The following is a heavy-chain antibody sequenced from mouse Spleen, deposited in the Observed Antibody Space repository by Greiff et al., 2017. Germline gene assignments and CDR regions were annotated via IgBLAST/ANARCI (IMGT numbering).Heavy chain of an antibody. Sequence: EVKLVESGGGLVKPGGSLKLSCAASGLTFSSYAMSWVRQTPEKRLEWVATISSGGSYTYYPDSVKGRFTISRDNAKNTLYLQMSSLRSEDTAMYYCARLGVRRTWFAYWGQGTLVTVSA. D-gene: IGHD2-14*01. CDR1: GLTFSSYA. J-gene: IGHJ3*01. CDR2: ISSGGSYT. CDR3: ARLGVRRTWFAY. V-gene: IGHV5-9-1*01.